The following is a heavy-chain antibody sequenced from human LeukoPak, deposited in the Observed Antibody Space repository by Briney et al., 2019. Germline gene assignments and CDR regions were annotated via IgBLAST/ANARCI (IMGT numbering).Heavy chain of an antibody. CDR2: ITSRGEST. D-gene: IGHD3-22*01. Sequence: GGSLRLSCAASGFTFSIYAMSWVRQAPGKGLQWVPSITSRGESTWYVDSVRGRFTITRDNSKNTLYLQMDSLRAEDTAVYYCAKGDGGAYDNSGWVDYFDYWGQGTLVTVSS. V-gene: IGHV3-23*01. CDR3: AKGDGGAYDNSGWVDYFDY. CDR1: GFTFSIYA. J-gene: IGHJ4*02.